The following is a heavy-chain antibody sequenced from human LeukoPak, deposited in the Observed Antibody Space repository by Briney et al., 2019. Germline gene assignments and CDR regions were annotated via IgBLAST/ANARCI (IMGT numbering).Heavy chain of an antibody. V-gene: IGHV3-7*04. CDR3: ARENYYDSSGYYD. D-gene: IGHD3-22*01. J-gene: IGHJ4*02. CDR1: GFTFSNYW. CDR2: INQDGSEK. Sequence: GGSLILSCAASGFTFSNYWMSWVRQAPGKGLEWVAHINQDGSEKYYVDSVKGRFTISRDNAKNSLYLQMNSLRAEDTAVYYCARENYYDSSGYYDWGQGTLVTGCS.